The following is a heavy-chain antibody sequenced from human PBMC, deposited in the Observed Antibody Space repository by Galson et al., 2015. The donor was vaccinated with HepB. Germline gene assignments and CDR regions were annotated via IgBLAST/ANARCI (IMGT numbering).Heavy chain of an antibody. Sequence: SVKVSCKVSGYTLTELSMHWVRQAPGKGLEWMGGFDPEDGETIYAQKFQGRVTMTEDTSTDTAYMELSSLRSEDTAVYYCATWGGTGTFWFDPWGQGTLVTVSS. J-gene: IGHJ5*02. CDR2: FDPEDGET. CDR3: ATWGGTGTFWFDP. D-gene: IGHD1-7*01. V-gene: IGHV1-24*01. CDR1: GYTLTELS.